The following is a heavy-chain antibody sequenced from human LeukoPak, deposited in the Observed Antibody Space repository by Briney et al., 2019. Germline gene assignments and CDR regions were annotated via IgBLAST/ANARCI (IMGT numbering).Heavy chain of an antibody. CDR1: GYTFTGYY. D-gene: IGHD6-19*01. Sequence: GASVKVSCKASGYTFTGYYMHWVRQAPGQGLEWMGWINPNSGGTNYAQKFQGRVTMTRDTSISTAYMELSRLRSDDTAVYYCAKVGAVANIGWGDFDYWGQGTLVTVSS. CDR3: AKVGAVANIGWGDFDY. J-gene: IGHJ4*02. V-gene: IGHV1-2*02. CDR2: INPNSGGT.